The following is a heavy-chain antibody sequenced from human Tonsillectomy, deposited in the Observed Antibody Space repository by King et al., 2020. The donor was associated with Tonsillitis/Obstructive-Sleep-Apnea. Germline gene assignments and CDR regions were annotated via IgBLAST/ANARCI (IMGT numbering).Heavy chain of an antibody. CDR3: TTEATYYYDSGSDY. J-gene: IGHJ4*02. V-gene: IGHV3-15*01. D-gene: IGHD3-22*01. CDR1: GFTFSNAW. CDR2: IKSKTDGGTT. Sequence: DVQLVESGGGLVKPGGSLRLSCAASGFTFSNAWMSWVRQAPGKGLEWVGRIKSKTDGGTTDYAAPLKGRFTISRDDSKNTLYLQMNSLKTEDTAVYYCTTEATYYYDSGSDYWGQGTLVTVSS.